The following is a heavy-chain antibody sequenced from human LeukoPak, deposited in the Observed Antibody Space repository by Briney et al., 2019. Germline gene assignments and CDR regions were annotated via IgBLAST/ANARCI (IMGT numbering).Heavy chain of an antibody. CDR1: GFTFSSYW. CDR3: AREGLPPIHGAVTIYYFDY. D-gene: IGHD4-17*01. V-gene: IGHV3-7*01. J-gene: IGHJ4*02. Sequence: PGGSLRLSCAASGFTFSSYWMSWVRQAPGKGLEWVANIKQDGSEKYYVDSVKGRFTISRDNAKNSLYLQMNSLRAEDTAVYYRAREGLPPIHGAVTIYYFDYWGQGTLVTVSS. CDR2: IKQDGSEK.